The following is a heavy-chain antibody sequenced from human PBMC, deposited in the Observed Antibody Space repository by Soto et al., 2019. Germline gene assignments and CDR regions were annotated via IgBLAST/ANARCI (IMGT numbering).Heavy chain of an antibody. CDR3: ARGSHKLHSYDSSGFYHYVDY. Sequence: SETLSLTCAVYGGSFIDYSCTFIRHPPVKGREWIGEINDSGSTNYTPSLERRVTISRDTSKNRFSLKLSSVTAADTAVYYCARGSHKLHSYDSSGFYHYVDYWGQGSLVTVSS. V-gene: IGHV4-34*01. CDR1: GGSFIDYS. CDR2: INDSGST. D-gene: IGHD3-22*01. J-gene: IGHJ4*02.